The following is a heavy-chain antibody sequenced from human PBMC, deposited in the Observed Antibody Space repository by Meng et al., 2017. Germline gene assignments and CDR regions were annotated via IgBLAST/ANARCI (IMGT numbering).Heavy chain of an antibody. CDR3: ARTTIFDTVTHDAFDI. CDR2: IYYSGST. Sequence: VHVYGSRHGLVKPAQTLSLTCTVSVGSISVGGYYWSWIRQHPGKCLEWIGYIYYSGSTYYNPSLKSRVTISVDTSKNQFSLKLSSVTAADTAVYYCARTTIFDTVTHDAFDIWGQGTMVTVSS. CDR1: VGSISVGGYY. D-gene: IGHD4-17*01. J-gene: IGHJ3*02. V-gene: IGHV4-31*03.